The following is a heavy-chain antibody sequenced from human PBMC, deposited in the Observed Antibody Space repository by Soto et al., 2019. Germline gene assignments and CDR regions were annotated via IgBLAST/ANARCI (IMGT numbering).Heavy chain of an antibody. CDR1: GGSISSISYY. CDR2: IKYSGHT. V-gene: IGHV4-39*01. J-gene: IGHJ4*02. CDR3: ARVDIAVVPSTTFDY. D-gene: IGHD2-2*01. Sequence: QLQLQESGPGLVKPSETLALTCTVSGGSISSISYYWGWIRQPPGKGLEWIGSIKYSGHTVYNPSHKSRVTMSVDTSKNQFSLRLSSVTAAETAVYYCARVDIAVVPSTTFDYWGQGTLVTVSS.